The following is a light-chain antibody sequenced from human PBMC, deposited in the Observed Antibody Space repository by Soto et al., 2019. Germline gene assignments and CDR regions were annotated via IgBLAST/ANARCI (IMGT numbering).Light chain of an antibody. V-gene: IGKV3-20*01. CDR3: QQYGSSPGT. J-gene: IGKJ1*01. CDR2: GAS. Sequence: EIVLTQSPGTLSLSPGERATLSCRASQSVSSSYLAWYQQKPGQAPRLLIYGASSRATGIPDRCSGSGSGTDFPLTISRLEPDDFAVYYCQQYGSSPGTFGQGTKVDIK. CDR1: QSVSSSY.